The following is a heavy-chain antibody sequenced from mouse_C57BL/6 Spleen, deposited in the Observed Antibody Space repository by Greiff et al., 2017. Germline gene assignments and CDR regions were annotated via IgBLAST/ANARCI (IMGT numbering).Heavy chain of an antibody. J-gene: IGHJ4*01. D-gene: IGHD2-1*01. CDR1: GFTFSSYG. Sequence: DVMLVESGGDLVKPGGSLTLSCAASGFTFSSYGMSWVRQTPDKRLEWVATISSCGSYTYYPDSVKGRFTISRDNAKNTLYLQMSSLKSEATAMYYCARQGDGNSIYYAMDYWGQGTSVTVSS. CDR3: ARQGDGNSIYYAMDY. V-gene: IGHV5-6*02. CDR2: ISSCGSYT.